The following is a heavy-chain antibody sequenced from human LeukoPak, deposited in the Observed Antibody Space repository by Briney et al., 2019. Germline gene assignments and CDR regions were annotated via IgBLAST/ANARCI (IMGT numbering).Heavy chain of an antibody. V-gene: IGHV4-59*01. Sequence: PSETLSLTCTVSGGSISSYYWSWIRQPPGKGLEWIGYIYYSGSTNYNPSLKSRVTISVDTSKNQFSLKLSSVTAADPAVYYCARNIVVVPAAIGSHAFDIWGQGTMVTVSS. D-gene: IGHD2-2*01. J-gene: IGHJ3*02. CDR1: GGSISSYY. CDR3: ARNIVVVPAAIGSHAFDI. CDR2: IYYSGST.